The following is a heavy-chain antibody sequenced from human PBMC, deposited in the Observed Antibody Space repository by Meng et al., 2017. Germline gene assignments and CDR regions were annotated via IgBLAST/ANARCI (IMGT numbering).Heavy chain of an antibody. Sequence: SVKVSCKASGYIFTSFGISWVRQAPGQGLEWMGWISTHNDNTNYAQKLQGRVTVTTDTSTSTTYMEPRSLRSDDTAVYFCARGSNYCDSGGPYYGMDVWGQGTTVTVSS. J-gene: IGHJ6*02. D-gene: IGHD3-22*01. CDR3: ARGSNYCDSGGPYYGMDV. V-gene: IGHV1-18*01. CDR2: ISTHNDNT. CDR1: GYIFTSFG.